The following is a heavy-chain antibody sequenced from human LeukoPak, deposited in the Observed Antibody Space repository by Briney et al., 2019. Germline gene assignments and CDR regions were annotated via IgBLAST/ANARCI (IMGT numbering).Heavy chain of an antibody. CDR3: ARERAAMITYSDY. CDR2: INSDGSST. Sequence: GGSLRLSCAASGFTFSSYWMHWVRHAPGKGLVWVSRINSDGSSTSYADSVKGRFTISRDNAKNTLYLQMNSLRAEDTAVYYCARERAAMITYSDYWGQGTLVTVSS. V-gene: IGHV3-74*01. CDR1: GFTFSSYW. D-gene: IGHD3-22*01. J-gene: IGHJ4*02.